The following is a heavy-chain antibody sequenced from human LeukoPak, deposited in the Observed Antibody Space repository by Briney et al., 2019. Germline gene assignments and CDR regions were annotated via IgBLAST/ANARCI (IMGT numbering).Heavy chain of an antibody. V-gene: IGHV4-34*01. J-gene: IGHJ5*02. CDR2: IYHSGST. CDR3: ARAPREDYGDYVLNWFDP. D-gene: IGHD4-17*01. Sequence: PSETLSLTCAVYGGSFSGYYWSWIRQPPGKGLEWIGYIYHSGSTYYNPSLKSRVTISVDRSKNQFSLKLSSVTAADTAVYYCARAPREDYGDYVLNWFDPWGQGTLVTVSS. CDR1: GGSFSGYY.